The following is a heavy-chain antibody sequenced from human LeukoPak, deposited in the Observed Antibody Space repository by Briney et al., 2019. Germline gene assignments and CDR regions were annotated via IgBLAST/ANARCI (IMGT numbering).Heavy chain of an antibody. D-gene: IGHD2-15*01. CDR3: ARRTLGYCSGGSCYPDDAFDI. Sequence: PGGSLRLSCVASGVTISDAWMSWIRQPPGKGLEWIGYIYYSGSTNYNPSLKSRVTISVDTSKNQFSLKLSSVTAADTAVYYCARRTLGYCSGGSCYPDDAFDIWGQGTMVTVSS. V-gene: IGHV4-59*01. J-gene: IGHJ3*02. CDR2: IYYSGST. CDR1: GVTISDAW.